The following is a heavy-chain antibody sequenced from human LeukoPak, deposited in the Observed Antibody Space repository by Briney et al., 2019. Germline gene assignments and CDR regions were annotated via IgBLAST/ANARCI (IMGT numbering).Heavy chain of an antibody. CDR3: ARDGTGSSSGWYIH. Sequence: GGSLRLSCAASGFTFSSHGMHWVRQAPGKGLEWVAVIWYDGSNKYYADSVKGRFTISRDNSKNTLDLHMNSLRAEDTAVYYCARDGTGSSSGWYIHWGQGALVTVSS. J-gene: IGHJ4*02. D-gene: IGHD6-19*01. V-gene: IGHV3-33*08. CDR1: GFTFSSHG. CDR2: IWYDGSNK.